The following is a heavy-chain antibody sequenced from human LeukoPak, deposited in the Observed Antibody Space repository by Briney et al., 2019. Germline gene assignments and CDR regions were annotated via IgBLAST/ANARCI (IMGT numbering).Heavy chain of an antibody. V-gene: IGHV3-7*01. J-gene: IGHJ4*02. CDR3: TRRLDD. D-gene: IGHD3-16*01. Sequence: GGSLRLSCAASGFSFNSDWMDWVRQAPGKGLGWVANIKHDESEKNYLDSVKGRFTISRDNAQNSLYLQMNGLRVEDTAVYYCTRRLDDWGQGTLVTVSS. CDR2: IKHDESEK. CDR1: GFSFNSDW.